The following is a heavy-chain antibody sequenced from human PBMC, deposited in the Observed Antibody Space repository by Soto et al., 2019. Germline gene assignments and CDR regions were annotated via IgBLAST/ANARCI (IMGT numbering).Heavy chain of an antibody. V-gene: IGHV1-3*01. J-gene: IGHJ4*02. CDR1: GYTFASYA. Sequence: GASVKVSCKASGYTFASYARHWVRQAPGQSLVWMGWIDVGNGNTKYSQNFQGRVTITRDTSVNTAYLELTSLRSEDTAVHYCARNVVATIQLAYWGLGTLVTVSS. D-gene: IGHD5-12*01. CDR2: IDVGNGNT. CDR3: ARNVVATIQLAY.